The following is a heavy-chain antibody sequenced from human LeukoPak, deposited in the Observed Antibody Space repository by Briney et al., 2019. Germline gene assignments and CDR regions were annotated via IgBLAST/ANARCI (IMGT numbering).Heavy chain of an antibody. CDR3: ATPMGYCSGGSCYFDY. J-gene: IGHJ4*02. Sequence: SETLSLTCTVSGGSISSSSYDWGWIRQPPGKGLEWIGNIYYSGSTYYNPSLKSRVTISVDTSKNQFSLKLSSVTAADTAVYYCATPMGYCSGGSCYFDYWGQGTLVTVSS. CDR2: IYYSGST. D-gene: IGHD2-15*01. CDR1: GGSISSSSYD. V-gene: IGHV4-39*07.